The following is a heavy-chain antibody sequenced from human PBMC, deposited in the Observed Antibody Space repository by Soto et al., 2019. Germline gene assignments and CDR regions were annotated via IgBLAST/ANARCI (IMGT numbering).Heavy chain of an antibody. Sequence: QVQLQESGPGLVKPSETLSLTCTVSGGSISSYYWSWILQPPGKGLEWIGYIYYSGITDYNPSLKSRVTISVDTSKSQFSLKLSSVTAADTAVYYCARGGGVYYFDYWGQGTLVTVSS. V-gene: IGHV4-59*01. CDR2: IYYSGIT. J-gene: IGHJ4*02. CDR1: GGSISSYY. CDR3: ARGGGVYYFDY. D-gene: IGHD2-8*02.